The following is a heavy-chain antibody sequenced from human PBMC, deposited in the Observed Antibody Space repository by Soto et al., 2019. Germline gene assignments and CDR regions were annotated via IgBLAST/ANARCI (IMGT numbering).Heavy chain of an antibody. CDR2: MNPNSGSV. CDR3: ARDFGSAYSKPTTTHYYYYFGLDV. Sequence: VQLAQSGAEVEKPGASVTISCKTSGYTFTSYYIHWVRQAPVQGLEWLGGMNPNSGSVTDAQRFQGPVAMNRDRSTSTMYLEGSGLTSDDTAIYFCARDFGSAYSKPTTTHYYYYFGLDVWGQETTFTVSS. J-gene: IGHJ6*02. CDR1: GYTFTSYY. D-gene: IGHD3-10*01. V-gene: IGHV1-46*01.